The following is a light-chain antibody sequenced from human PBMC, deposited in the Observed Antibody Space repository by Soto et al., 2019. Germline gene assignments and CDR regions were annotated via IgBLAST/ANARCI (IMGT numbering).Light chain of an antibody. V-gene: IGKV1-39*01. Sequence: DIQMTQSPSSLSASVRDRVTITCRASQSISTYLNWYQQKPGKVPKLLIYAAASLQSGVPSRFSGSGSGTDFTLTISSLQPEDFETYYCQQSYSTPFTFGPGTKVDIK. CDR3: QQSYSTPFT. CDR2: AAA. CDR1: QSISTY. J-gene: IGKJ3*01.